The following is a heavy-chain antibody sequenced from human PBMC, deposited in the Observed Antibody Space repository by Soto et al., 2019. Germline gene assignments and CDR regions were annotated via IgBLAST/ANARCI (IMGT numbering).Heavy chain of an antibody. J-gene: IGHJ4*02. Sequence: QVHLVESGGGVVQPGGSLSLSCAASGFTFTSHGMHWVRHAPGKGLDWVAAISSTGSNKYYADSVKGRFTISRSDYTNTLSLEMKGLRVEDTAIYYCAKVSASTSGWYGSGWGTFDSWGQGTVATVSS. D-gene: IGHD6-19*01. CDR2: ISSTGSNK. CDR3: AKVSASTSGWYGSGWGTFDS. CDR1: GFTFTSHG. V-gene: IGHV3-30*18.